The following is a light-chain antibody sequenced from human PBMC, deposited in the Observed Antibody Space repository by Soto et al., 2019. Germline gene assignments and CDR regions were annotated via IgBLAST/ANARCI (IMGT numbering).Light chain of an antibody. V-gene: IGKV1-5*01. Sequence: DIQMTQSPSTLSPSVGDRVTITCRASQNIVNWLAWYQQKPGKAPKILIYGASTLERGVPSRFSGSGSGTEFTLTITNLQPDDFATYYSQQYNTYSVTFGQGTRLEIK. CDR1: QNIVNW. J-gene: IGKJ5*01. CDR3: QQYNTYSVT. CDR2: GAS.